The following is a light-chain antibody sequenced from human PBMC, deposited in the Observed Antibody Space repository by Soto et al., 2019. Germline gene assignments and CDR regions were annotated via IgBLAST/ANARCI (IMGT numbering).Light chain of an antibody. V-gene: IGKV3-15*01. CDR3: QQYNNWPLT. Sequence: EIVMTQSPVTLSVSPGERATLSCRASQSVNNNLAWYQQKPGQAPRLLIYGASTRATGIPARFSGSGSGTEFTLAISSLQSEDFAFYFCQQYNNWPLTFGGGTKVEIK. J-gene: IGKJ4*01. CDR2: GAS. CDR1: QSVNNN.